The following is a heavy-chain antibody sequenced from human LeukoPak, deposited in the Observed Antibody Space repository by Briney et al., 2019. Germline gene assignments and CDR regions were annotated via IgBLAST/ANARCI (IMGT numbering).Heavy chain of an antibody. D-gene: IGHD3-22*01. V-gene: IGHV3-23*01. CDR3: AKDRYYDSSGSRY. CDR2: ISGSGGST. J-gene: IGHJ4*02. Sequence: GGSVRLSCAASGFTFSSYAMSWVRQAPGKGLEWVSAISGSGGSTYYADSVKGRFTISRDNSKNTLYLQMNSLRAEDTAVYYCAKDRYYDSSGSRYWGQGTLVTVSS. CDR1: GFTFSSYA.